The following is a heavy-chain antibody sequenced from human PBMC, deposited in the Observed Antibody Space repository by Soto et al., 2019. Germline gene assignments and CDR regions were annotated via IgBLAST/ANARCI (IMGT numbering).Heavy chain of an antibody. Sequence: PSGTLSLTCSFSGDSVTSHYLTWIRQSPGKGLEWLGYMHYTGNSNYNPSLESRVTISLGTSKNQFSLKLKSVTAADTAIYYCARQIDWLGVTDSWGPGTLVTVSS. D-gene: IGHD3-9*01. CDR2: MHYTGNS. CDR3: ARQIDWLGVTDS. J-gene: IGHJ5*01. CDR1: GDSVTSHY. V-gene: IGHV4-59*08.